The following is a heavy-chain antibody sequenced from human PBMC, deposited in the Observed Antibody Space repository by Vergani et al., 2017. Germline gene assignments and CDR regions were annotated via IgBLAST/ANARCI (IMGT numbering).Heavy chain of an antibody. V-gene: IGHV1-69*12. J-gene: IGHJ6*02. D-gene: IGHD3-22*01. CDR2: IIPIFGTA. CDR1: GGTFSSYV. CDR3: AGGSLYYYDTSGYPGGMGV. Sequence: QVQLVQSGAEVKKPGSSVKVSCKASGGTFSSYVISWVRQAPGQGLEWMGGIIPIFGTANYAQKFQGRVTITADESTSTAYLELSSLRTEDTAVYYCAGGSLYYYDTSGYPGGMGVWGQGTTVTVSS.